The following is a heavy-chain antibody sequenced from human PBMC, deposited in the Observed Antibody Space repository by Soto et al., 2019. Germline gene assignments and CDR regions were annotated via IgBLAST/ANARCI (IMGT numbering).Heavy chain of an antibody. D-gene: IGHD3-16*01. CDR3: ATLWGSLIGALDGMDV. CDR2: MNPNSGNT. CDR1: GYTFTSYD. Sequence: QVQLVQSGAEVKKPGASVKVSCKASGYTFTSYDINWVRQATGQGLEWMGWMNPNSGNTGYAQKFQGRVTMTRNTSISTAYMELSSLRSEDTAVYYCATLWGSLIGALDGMDVWGQGTTVTVSS. V-gene: IGHV1-8*01. J-gene: IGHJ6*02.